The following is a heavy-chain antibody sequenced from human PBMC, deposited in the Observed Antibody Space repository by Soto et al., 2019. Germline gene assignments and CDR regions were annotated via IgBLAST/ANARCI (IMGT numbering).Heavy chain of an antibody. CDR3: KATDSYTSGLDY. CDR2: IYHNGGT. CDR1: GYSSRRGYY. Sequence: ETLSLTCAVSGYSSRRGYYWAWIRQPPGKGLEYIGSIYHNGGTFYNPSLKSRVTMSVDTSKKEFSLRLTAVTAADPAVYCYKATDSYTSGLDYWGQGTEVTGSS. D-gene: IGHD6-19*01. V-gene: IGHV4-38-2*01. J-gene: IGHJ4*02.